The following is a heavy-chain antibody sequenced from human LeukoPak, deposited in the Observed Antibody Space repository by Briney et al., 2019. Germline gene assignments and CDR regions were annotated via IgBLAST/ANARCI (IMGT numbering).Heavy chain of an antibody. Sequence: GASVKVSCKASGYTFTSYAMNWVRQAPGQGLEWMGWINTNTGNPTYAQGFTGRFVFSLDTSVSTAYLQISSLKAEDTAVYYCARDVTMPDKDAFDIWGQGTMVTVSS. V-gene: IGHV7-4-1*02. CDR1: GYTFTSYA. CDR3: ARDVTMPDKDAFDI. J-gene: IGHJ3*02. D-gene: IGHD3-10*01. CDR2: INTNTGNP.